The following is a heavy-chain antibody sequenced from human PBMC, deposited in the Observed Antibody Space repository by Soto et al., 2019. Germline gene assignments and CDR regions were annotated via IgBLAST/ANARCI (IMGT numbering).Heavy chain of an antibody. CDR3: ARDSPYGGDDWAGFDR. Sequence: QVQLVQSGAEVKKPGSSVKVSCKASGGTFGSYGISWVRQAPGQGLEWMGGIIPIFGTINYAQKFQGRVTITADESTTTAYMEPNSLTSEDMAVYYCARDSPYGGDDWAGFDRWGQGTLVTVSS. CDR1: GGTFGSYG. D-gene: IGHD3-10*01. J-gene: IGHJ5*02. CDR2: IIPIFGTI. V-gene: IGHV1-69*01.